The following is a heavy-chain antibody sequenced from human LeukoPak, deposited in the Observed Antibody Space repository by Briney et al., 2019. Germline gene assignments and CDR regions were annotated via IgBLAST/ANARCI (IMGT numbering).Heavy chain of an antibody. V-gene: IGHV4-59*08. CDR3: ARHRTVRVDEWFGEASSPNWFDP. CDR1: GGSISSYY. Sequence: PSETLSLTCTVSGGSISSYYWSWIRQPPGKGLEWIGCISYSGSTNYNPSLKSRVTISVDTSKNQFSLKLNSVTAADTAVYYCARHRTVRVDEWFGEASSPNWFDPWGQGTLVTVSS. J-gene: IGHJ5*02. D-gene: IGHD3-10*01. CDR2: ISYSGST.